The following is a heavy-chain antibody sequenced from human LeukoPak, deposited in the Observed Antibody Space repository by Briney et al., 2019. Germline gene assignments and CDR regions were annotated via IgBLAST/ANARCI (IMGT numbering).Heavy chain of an antibody. CDR1: GGTFSSYA. J-gene: IGHJ4*02. V-gene: IGHV1-69*13. CDR2: IIPIFGTA. CDR3: ARSTYYYDSSGYYFRN. Sequence: SVKVSCKASGGTFSSYAISWVRQAPGQGLEWMGGIIPIFGTANYAQKFQGRVTITADESTSTAYMELSSLRSEDTAVYYCARSTYYYDSSGYYFRNWGQGTLVTVSS. D-gene: IGHD3-22*01.